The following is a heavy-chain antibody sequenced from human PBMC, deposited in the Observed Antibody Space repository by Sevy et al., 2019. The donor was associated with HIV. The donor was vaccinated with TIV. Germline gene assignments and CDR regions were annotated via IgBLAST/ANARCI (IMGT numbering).Heavy chain of an antibody. CDR2: IKQDGNEK. CDR1: GFIFSDYW. CDR3: AREAVAGRSGPWKADYYYAGMDA. D-gene: IGHD6-13*01. Sequence: GGSLRLSCVASGFIFSDYWMTWVRQAPGKGLEWVANIKQDGNEKYYMDSAKGRFTISRDNAKNSVYLQVNSLRAEDTAVYYCAREAVAGRSGPWKADYYYAGMDAWGQGTTVSVSS. J-gene: IGHJ6*02. V-gene: IGHV3-7*01.